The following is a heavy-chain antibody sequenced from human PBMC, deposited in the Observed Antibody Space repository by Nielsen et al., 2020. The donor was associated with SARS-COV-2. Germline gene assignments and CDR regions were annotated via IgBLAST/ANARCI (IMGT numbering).Heavy chain of an antibody. CDR3: ASGDCSGGSCYSGGWFDP. V-gene: IGHV3-11*04. D-gene: IGHD2-15*01. Sequence: GESLKISCAASGFTFSDYYMSWIRQAPGKGLEWVSYISSSGSTIYYADSVKGRFTISRDNAKNSLYLQMNSLRAEDTAVYYCASGDCSGGSCYSGGWFDPWGQGTLVTVSS. CDR2: ISSSGSTI. CDR1: GFTFSDYY. J-gene: IGHJ5*02.